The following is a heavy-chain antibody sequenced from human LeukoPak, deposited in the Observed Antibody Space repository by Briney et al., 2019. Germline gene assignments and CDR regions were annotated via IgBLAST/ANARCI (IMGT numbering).Heavy chain of an antibody. V-gene: IGHV3-30*18. CDR1: GFTFSSSG. Sequence: GGSLRLSCAASGFTFSSSGMHWVRQAPGKGLEWVAVISYDGSNKYYADSVKGRFTISRDNSKNTLYLQMNSLRAEDTAVYYCAKDLEPQLVGAADYWGQRTLVTVSS. CDR2: ISYDGSNK. D-gene: IGHD1-26*01. J-gene: IGHJ4*02. CDR3: AKDLEPQLVGAADY.